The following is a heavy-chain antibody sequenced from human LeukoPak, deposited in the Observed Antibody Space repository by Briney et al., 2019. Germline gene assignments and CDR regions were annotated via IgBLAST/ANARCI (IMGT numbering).Heavy chain of an antibody. V-gene: IGHV3-23*01. CDR1: GFTFSTYA. CDR2: ISGSDPGT. Sequence: GGSLRLSCAASGFTFSTYAMSWVRQIPGKGLEWVSAISGSDPGTYYADSVKGRFTISRVNSRNTLYLQMNRLRVEDTAVYYCAKGSRGSSRGAYCYSFDNWGQGAVVTVSS. J-gene: IGHJ4*02. D-gene: IGHD2-21*02. CDR3: AKGSRGSSRGAYCYSFDN.